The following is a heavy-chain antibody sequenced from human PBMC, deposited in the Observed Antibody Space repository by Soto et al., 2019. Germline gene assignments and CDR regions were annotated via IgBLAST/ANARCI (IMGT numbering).Heavy chain of an antibody. J-gene: IGHJ3*02. CDR2: IYYSGST. D-gene: IGHD2-2*01. CDR1: GGSISSYY. CDR3: ARTYCSNTPCYDIFDI. V-gene: IGHV4-59*01. Sequence: SETLSLTCTVSGGSISSYYWGWIRQPPGKGLELIGYIYYSGSTSYNPSLKSRVTISVDTSKNQFSLKLRSVTAADTAEYYCARTYCSNTPCYDIFDIWGQGTMVTVSS.